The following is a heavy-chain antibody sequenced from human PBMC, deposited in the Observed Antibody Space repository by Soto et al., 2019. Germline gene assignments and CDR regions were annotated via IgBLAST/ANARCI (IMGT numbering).Heavy chain of an antibody. Sequence: QVQLVESGGGLVKPGGSLRLSCVASGFTFSDYYMSWIRQAPGKGLEWVSYISSSSSYTNYADSVKGRFTISRDNAKNSLYLQMNSLRAEDTAVYSCARDHHRYSGYDYVDYWGQGTLVTVSS. D-gene: IGHD5-12*01. CDR2: ISSSSSYT. CDR1: GFTFSDYY. CDR3: ARDHHRYSGYDYVDY. J-gene: IGHJ4*02. V-gene: IGHV3-11*05.